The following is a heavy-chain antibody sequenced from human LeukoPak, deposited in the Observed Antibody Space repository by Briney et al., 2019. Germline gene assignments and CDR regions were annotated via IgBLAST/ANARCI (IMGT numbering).Heavy chain of an antibody. CDR3: ARVRTIPRGYQFDL. D-gene: IGHD5-12*01. J-gene: IGHJ5*02. CDR2: IYYRGST. V-gene: IGHV4-30-4*01. CDR1: GGSISGGDYD. Sequence: SETLSLTCTVSGGSISGGDYDWSWIRQPPGKGLEWIGNIYYRGSTYYNPSLKSRLSMSVDTSKNQFSLKLNSVTPADTALYYCARVRTIPRGYQFDLWGQGTLVTVSS.